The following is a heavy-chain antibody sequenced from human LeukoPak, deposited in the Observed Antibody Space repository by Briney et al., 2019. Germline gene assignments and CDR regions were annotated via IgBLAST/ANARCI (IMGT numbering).Heavy chain of an antibody. CDR3: ARIRIAAAGYYYYYMDV. Sequence: GGSLRLSCAASGFTFSNYWMHWVRQAPGKGLVWVSRISDAGAHTFYADSVKGRFAMSRDNAKNSLYLQMNSLRAENTAVYYCARIRIAAAGYYYYYMDVWGKGTTVTVSS. V-gene: IGHV3-74*01. J-gene: IGHJ6*03. CDR2: ISDAGAHT. CDR1: GFTFSNYW. D-gene: IGHD6-13*01.